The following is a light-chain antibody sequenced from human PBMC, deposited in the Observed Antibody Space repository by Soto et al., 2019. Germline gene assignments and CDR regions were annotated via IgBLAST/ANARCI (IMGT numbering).Light chain of an antibody. CDR2: KAS. CDR3: QQYNDNWT. CDR1: QSISSW. V-gene: IGKV1-5*03. Sequence: DIQMTQSPYTMSATEGDRVTITCRASQSISSWLAWYQQKPGQAPKLLIYKASTLQSGVPSRFSGSGSGTEFTLAISSLQPDDSATYYCQQYNDNWTFGQGTKV. J-gene: IGKJ1*01.